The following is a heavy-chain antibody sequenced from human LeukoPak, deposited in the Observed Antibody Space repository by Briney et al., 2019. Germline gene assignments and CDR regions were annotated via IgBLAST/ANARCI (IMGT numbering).Heavy chain of an antibody. CDR1: GFTFSNNW. J-gene: IGHJ2*01. D-gene: IGHD2-15*01. V-gene: IGHV3-7*03. Sequence: GGSLRLSCAASGFTFSNNWMTWVRRAPGKGLEWVASVEKDASEKYYVDSVKGRFTISRDNAKNSLYLQMSSLRVEDTAVYYCARGGYCSGGSCYDPNWYFDLWGRGTLVTVSS. CDR3: ARGGYCSGGSCYDPNWYFDL. CDR2: VEKDASEK.